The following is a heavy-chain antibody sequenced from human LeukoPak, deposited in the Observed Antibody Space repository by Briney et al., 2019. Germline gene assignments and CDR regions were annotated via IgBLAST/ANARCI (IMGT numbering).Heavy chain of an antibody. CDR1: GYTFTSYG. Sequence: GASVKVSCKASGYTFTSYGISWVRQAPGQGLEWMGWISAYNGNTNYAQKLQGRVTMTTDTSTSTAYMELRSLRSDDTAVYYCARDVSPLAAAGITPYSWFDPWGQGTLVTVSS. V-gene: IGHV1-18*01. D-gene: IGHD6-13*01. CDR2: ISAYNGNT. CDR3: ARDVSPLAAAGITPYSWFDP. J-gene: IGHJ5*02.